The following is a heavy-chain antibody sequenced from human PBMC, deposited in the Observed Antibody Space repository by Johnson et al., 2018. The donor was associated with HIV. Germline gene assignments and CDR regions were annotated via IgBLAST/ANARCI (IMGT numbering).Heavy chain of an antibody. Sequence: MQLVESGGGVVQPGRSLRLSCAASGFTFDDYGMSWVRQAPGKGLEWVSGINWNGDSTGYADSVKGRFTISRDNAKNSLYLQMNNLRAEDTALYYCARVSDDYGGNPAAWGAFDVWGQGTMVTVSS. CDR2: INWNGDST. D-gene: IGHD4-23*01. V-gene: IGHV3-20*04. J-gene: IGHJ3*01. CDR3: ARVSDDYGGNPAAWGAFDV. CDR1: GFTFDDYG.